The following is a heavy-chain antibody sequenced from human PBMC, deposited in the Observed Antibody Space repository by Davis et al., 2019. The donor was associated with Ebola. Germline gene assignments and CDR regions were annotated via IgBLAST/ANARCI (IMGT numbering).Heavy chain of an antibody. CDR1: GITFSRYA. J-gene: IGHJ4*02. CDR2: ISDSGSTT. CDR3: VPGTWI. V-gene: IGHV3-48*03. D-gene: IGHD5-18*01. Sequence: GESLKISCAVSGITFSRYAMNWVRQAPGKGLEWISYISDSGSTTYYTDSVKGRFTISRDNAKNSLYLQMNTLRVEDTAIYYCVPGTWIRGQGTLVTVSS.